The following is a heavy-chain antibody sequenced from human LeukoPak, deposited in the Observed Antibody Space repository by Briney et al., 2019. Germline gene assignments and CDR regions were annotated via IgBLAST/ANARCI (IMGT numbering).Heavy chain of an antibody. CDR2: IYYSGNT. V-gene: IGHV4-61*01. J-gene: IGHJ4*02. Sequence: SETLSLTCTVSGGSVSSGSYYWSWIRQPPGKGLEWIGYIYYSGNTNYDPSLKSRVTISVDTSKNQFSLKLTSVTAADTAVYHCARGIFGVADFDYWGQGTLVTVSS. CDR3: ARGIFGVADFDY. CDR1: GGSVSSGSYY. D-gene: IGHD3-3*01.